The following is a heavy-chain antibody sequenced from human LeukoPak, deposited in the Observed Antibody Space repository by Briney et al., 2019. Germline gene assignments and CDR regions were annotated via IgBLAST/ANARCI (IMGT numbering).Heavy chain of an antibody. V-gene: IGHV1-18*01. J-gene: IGHJ4*02. Sequence: ASVKVSCKASGYTFTSYGISWVRQAPGQGLEWMGWISAYNGNTNYAQKLQGRVTMTTDTSTSTAYMELRSLRSDDTAVYYCARDQQICSGGSCYSGPSDYWGQGTLVTVSS. D-gene: IGHD2-15*01. CDR3: ARDQQICSGGSCYSGPSDY. CDR1: GYTFTSYG. CDR2: ISAYNGNT.